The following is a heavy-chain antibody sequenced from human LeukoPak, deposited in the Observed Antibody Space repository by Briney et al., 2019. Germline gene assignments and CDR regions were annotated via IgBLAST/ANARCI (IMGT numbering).Heavy chain of an antibody. Sequence: GGSLRLSCAASGFTFSSYSMNWVRQAPGNGLEWVSYISSSSSTIYYADSVKGRFTISRDNAKNSLYLQMNSLRAEDTAVYYCARDEGVGRYFDWLPNYYGMDVWGQGTTVTVSS. CDR1: GFTFSSYS. CDR3: ARDEGVGRYFDWLPNYYGMDV. CDR2: ISSSSSTI. D-gene: IGHD3-9*01. V-gene: IGHV3-48*04. J-gene: IGHJ6*02.